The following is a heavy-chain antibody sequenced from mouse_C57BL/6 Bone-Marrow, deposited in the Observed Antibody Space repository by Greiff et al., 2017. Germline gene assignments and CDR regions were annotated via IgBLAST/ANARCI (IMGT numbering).Heavy chain of an antibody. CDR1: GYTFTSYW. V-gene: IGHV1-61*01. J-gene: IGHJ3*01. D-gene: IGHD4-1*01. CDR2: IYPSDSET. Sequence: QVQLQQPGAELVRPGSSVKLSCKASGYTFTSYWMDWVKQRPGQGLEWIGNIYPSDSETHYNQKFKDKATLTVDKSSSTAYMQLSSLTSDGSAVYYCARWTGIAYWGQGTLVTVSA. CDR3: ARWTGIAY.